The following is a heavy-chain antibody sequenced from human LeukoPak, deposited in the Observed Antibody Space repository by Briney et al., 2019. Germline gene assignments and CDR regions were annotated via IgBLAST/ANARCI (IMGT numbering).Heavy chain of an antibody. CDR3: AKTASLYSLQFDY. CDR1: GFTFSRYA. J-gene: IGHJ4*02. CDR2: ISGSGGST. Sequence: GGSLRLSCAASGFTFSRYAMSWVRQAPGKGLDWASAISGSGGSTYYADSVKGRFTISRDNSKNTLYPQMNSLRAEDTAVYYCAKTASLYSLQFDYWGQGTLVTVSS. D-gene: IGHD1-26*01. V-gene: IGHV3-23*01.